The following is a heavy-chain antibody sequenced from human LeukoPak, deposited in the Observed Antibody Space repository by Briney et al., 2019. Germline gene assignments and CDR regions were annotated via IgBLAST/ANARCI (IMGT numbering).Heavy chain of an antibody. CDR1: GGSISSYW. CDR2: IYYSGST. Sequence: SETLSLTCTVSGGSISSYWWIWIRQPPGKGLEWIGYIYYSGSTNYNPSLKSRVTISVDTSKNQFSLKLSSVTAADTAVYYCARGGGSSWAGYWGQGTLVTVSS. D-gene: IGHD6-13*01. V-gene: IGHV4-59*01. CDR3: ARGGGSSWAGY. J-gene: IGHJ4*02.